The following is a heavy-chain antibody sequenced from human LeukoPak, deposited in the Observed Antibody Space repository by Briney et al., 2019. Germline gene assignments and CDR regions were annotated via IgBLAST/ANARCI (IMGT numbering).Heavy chain of an antibody. CDR3: AKATHDYGDYEGSDY. CDR1: GFTFSSYA. J-gene: IGHJ4*02. Sequence: AGGSLRLSCAASGFTFSSYAMSWVRQAPGKGLEWVSAISGSGGSTYYADSVKGRFTISRDNSKNTLYLQMSSLRAEDTAVYYCAKATHDYGDYEGSDYWGQGTLVTVSS. D-gene: IGHD4-17*01. V-gene: IGHV3-23*01. CDR2: ISGSGGST.